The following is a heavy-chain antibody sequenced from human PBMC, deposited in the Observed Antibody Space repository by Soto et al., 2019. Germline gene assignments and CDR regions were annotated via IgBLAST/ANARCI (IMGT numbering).Heavy chain of an antibody. D-gene: IGHD2-2*01. CDR2: LYWDDDK. J-gene: IGHJ3*01. Sequence: QITLKESGPTLVKPTQTLTLTCTFSGFSLSSIGVGVGWIRQPPGKALEWLGILYWDDDKHYSPSLKSRISIAKDTTKHQVALTLTNMDPVDTATYYCAHTIVVVPTAHDAFDVWGQGTMVTVSS. CDR3: AHTIVVVPTAHDAFDV. CDR1: GFSLSSIGVG. V-gene: IGHV2-5*02.